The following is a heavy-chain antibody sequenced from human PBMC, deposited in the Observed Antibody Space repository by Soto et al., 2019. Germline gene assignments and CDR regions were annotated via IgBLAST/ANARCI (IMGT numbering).Heavy chain of an antibody. D-gene: IGHD5-12*01. J-gene: IGHJ4*02. V-gene: IGHV1-18*01. CDR2: ISAHNGNT. CDR3: ARDLGGFPDY. CDR1: GYTFTSSG. Sequence: ASVKVSCKASGYTFTSSGISWVRQATGQGLEWMGWISAHNGNTKYEQKLQGRVTMTTDTSTSTAYMELRSLRFDDTAVYYCARDLGGFPDYWGQGTLVTVSS.